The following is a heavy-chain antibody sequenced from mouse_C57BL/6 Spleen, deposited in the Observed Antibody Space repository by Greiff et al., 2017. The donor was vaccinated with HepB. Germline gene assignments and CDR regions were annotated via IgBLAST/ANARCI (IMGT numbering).Heavy chain of an antibody. J-gene: IGHJ2*01. CDR1: GYTFTSYW. Sequence: QVHVKQPGAELVKPGASVKMSCKASGYTFTSYWITWVKQRPGQGLEWIGDIYPGSGSTNYNEKFKSKATLTVDTSSSTAYMQLSSLTSEDSAVYYCALNLYYFDYWGQGTTLTVSS. V-gene: IGHV1-55*01. CDR2: IYPGSGST. CDR3: ALNLYYFDY.